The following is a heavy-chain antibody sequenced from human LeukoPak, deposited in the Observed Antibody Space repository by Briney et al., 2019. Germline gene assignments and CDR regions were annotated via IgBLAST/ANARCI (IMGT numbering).Heavy chain of an antibody. D-gene: IGHD3-22*01. J-gene: IGHJ4*02. V-gene: IGHV4-4*07. CDR3: ARETDSSGYPYFDY. Sequence: SETLSLTCTVSGGSISSYDWSWIRQPAGKGLEWIGRIYTSGSTNYNPSLKSRVTISVDTPKNQFSLKLSSVTAADTAVYYCARETDSSGYPYFDYWGQGTLVTVSS. CDR2: IYTSGST. CDR1: GGSISSYD.